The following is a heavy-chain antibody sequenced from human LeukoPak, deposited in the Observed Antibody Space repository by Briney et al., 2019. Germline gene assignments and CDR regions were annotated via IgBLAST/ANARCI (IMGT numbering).Heavy chain of an antibody. CDR2: ISGSGGGT. J-gene: IGHJ3*02. V-gene: IGHV3-23*01. Sequence: GSLRLSCAASGFTFSSYAMSWVRQAPGKGLEWVSAISGSGGGTYYADSVKGRFTISRDNSKNTLYLQMNSLRAEDTAVYYCAKGYENYDILTDAFDIWGQGTMVTVSS. D-gene: IGHD3-9*01. CDR3: AKGYENYDILTDAFDI. CDR1: GFTFSSYA.